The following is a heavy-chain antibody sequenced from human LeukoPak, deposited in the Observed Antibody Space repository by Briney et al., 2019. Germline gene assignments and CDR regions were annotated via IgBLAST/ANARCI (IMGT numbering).Heavy chain of an antibody. J-gene: IGHJ6*02. CDR2: ISGSGGST. D-gene: IGHD6-13*01. CDR1: GFTFSSYA. Sequence: GGSLRLSCAASGFTFSSYAVSWVRQAPGKGLEWVSAISGSGGSTYYADSVKGRFTISRDNSKNTLYLQMNSLRAEDTAVYYCAKDLSSSSWYWDYYYYGMDVWGQGTTVTVSS. CDR3: AKDLSSSSWYWDYYYYGMDV. V-gene: IGHV3-23*01.